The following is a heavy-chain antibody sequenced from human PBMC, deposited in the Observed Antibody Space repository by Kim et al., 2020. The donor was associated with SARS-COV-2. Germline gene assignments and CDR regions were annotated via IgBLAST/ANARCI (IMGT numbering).Heavy chain of an antibody. CDR1: GGSMGSDDYS. CDR3: ARAPGYTYGFDAVDI. Sequence: SETLSLTCSVSGGSMGSDDYSWSWLRQPPGKGLEWIGYIYSSGNTFYNPSLKSRITISIDTSRNQFSLKLNAVTAADTAAYFCARAPGYTYGFDAVDIWGQGTTVTVSS. CDR2: IYSSGNT. D-gene: IGHD5-18*01. V-gene: IGHV4-30-4*01. J-gene: IGHJ3*02.